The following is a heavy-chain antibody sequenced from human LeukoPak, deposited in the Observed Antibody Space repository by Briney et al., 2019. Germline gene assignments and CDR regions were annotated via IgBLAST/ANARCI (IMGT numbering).Heavy chain of an antibody. D-gene: IGHD1-26*01. J-gene: IGHJ4*02. Sequence: GGSLRLSCAASGFTFSTYWMAWVRQAPGKGLEWVANIKGDESARHQADSVKGRFTISRDNAQNPVYLQMSSLRGEDTGVYYCARDVVGSLDYWGQGTLVTVSS. CDR1: GFTFSTYW. CDR3: ARDVVGSLDY. CDR2: IKGDESAR. V-gene: IGHV3-7*01.